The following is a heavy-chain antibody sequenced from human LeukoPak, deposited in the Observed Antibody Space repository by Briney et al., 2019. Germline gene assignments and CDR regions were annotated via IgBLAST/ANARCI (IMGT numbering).Heavy chain of an antibody. J-gene: IGHJ3*02. V-gene: IGHV3-11*01. D-gene: IGHD6-19*01. CDR2: ISSSGSTI. CDR1: GFIFTNYY. CDR3: ARDGLAVSAFDI. Sequence: PGGSLRLSCAASGFIFTNYYMSWIRQAPGKGLEWVSYISSSGSTIYYADSVKGRFTIFRDNAKNSLYLQMNSLRAEDTAVYYCARDGLAVSAFDIWGQGTMVTVSS.